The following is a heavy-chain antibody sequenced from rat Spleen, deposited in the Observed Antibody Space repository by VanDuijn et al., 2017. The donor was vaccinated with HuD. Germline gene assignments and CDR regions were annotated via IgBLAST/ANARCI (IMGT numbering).Heavy chain of an antibody. CDR3: ARIPSDVYYHVPFDY. CDR2: INTDGGST. D-gene: IGHD1-12*03. CDR1: GFTFSSYW. V-gene: IGHV5-58*01. J-gene: IGHJ2*01. Sequence: EVQLVETGGGLVQPGRSLKLSCVASGFTFSSYWMYWIRQAPGKGLEWVSSINTDGGSTYYPDSVKGRLPISRDNAENTVYLQMNSLRSEDTATYYCARIPSDVYYHVPFDYWGQGVMVTVSS.